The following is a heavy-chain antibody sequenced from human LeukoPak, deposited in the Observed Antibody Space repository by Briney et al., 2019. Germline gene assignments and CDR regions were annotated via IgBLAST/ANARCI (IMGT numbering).Heavy chain of an antibody. CDR1: GGSFSDNY. Sequence: SESLSLTCAVYGGSFSDNYWSWIRQPPGKGLEWIGEINNSGSTNYNPSLKSRVTISVDTSKNQFSLKLSSVTAADTAVYYCASTGVTGALDYWGQGTLVTVSS. J-gene: IGHJ4*02. V-gene: IGHV4-34*01. CDR2: INNSGST. CDR3: ASTGVTGALDY. D-gene: IGHD1-20*01.